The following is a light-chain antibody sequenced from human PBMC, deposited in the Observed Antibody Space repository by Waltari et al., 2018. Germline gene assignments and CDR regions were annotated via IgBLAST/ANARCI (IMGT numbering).Light chain of an antibody. V-gene: IGLV3-21*02. CDR1: NIGRKS. CDR3: QVWDSSSDHWL. Sequence: SYVLTQPPSVSVAPGQTATITCGGDNIGRKSVHGYQKKPGQAPVLVVFDDSDRPSGIPERLSGSNSDNTATLSISRVEAGDEADYYCQVWDSSSDHWLFGGGTELTVL. J-gene: IGLJ3*02. CDR2: DDS.